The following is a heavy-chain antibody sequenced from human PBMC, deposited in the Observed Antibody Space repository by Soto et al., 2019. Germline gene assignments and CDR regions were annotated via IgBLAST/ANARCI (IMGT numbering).Heavy chain of an antibody. CDR3: AKDCIVGTTCMRSSCN. D-gene: IGHD1-26*01. CDR2: ISSSGGST. Sequence: SLRLSCVASGFTFSSYAMSWVRQAPGKGLEWVSGISSSGGSTYYADSVKGRFTISRDNPKNTLFLQLNSLRAEDAAVYFCAKDCIVGTTCMRSSCNWGQVTLVTVSS. CDR1: GFTFSSYA. V-gene: IGHV3-23*01. J-gene: IGHJ1*01.